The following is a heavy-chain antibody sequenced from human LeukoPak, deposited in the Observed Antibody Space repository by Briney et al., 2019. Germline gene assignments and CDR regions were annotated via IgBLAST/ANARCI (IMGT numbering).Heavy chain of an antibody. J-gene: IGHJ4*02. CDR1: GGSISSSNW. Sequence: PSETLSLTCAVSGGSISSSNWWSWVRQPPGKGLEWIGEIYHSGSTNYNPSLKSRVTISVDKSKNQFSLKLSSVTAADTAVYYCARGGAAAGTPFDYWGQGTLVTVSS. V-gene: IGHV4-4*02. CDR3: ARGGAAAGTPFDY. D-gene: IGHD6-13*01. CDR2: IYHSGST.